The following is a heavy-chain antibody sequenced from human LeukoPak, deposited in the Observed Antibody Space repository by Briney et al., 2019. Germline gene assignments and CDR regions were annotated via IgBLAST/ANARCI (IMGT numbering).Heavy chain of an antibody. V-gene: IGHV4-59*01. CDR2: IYYSGTT. J-gene: IGHJ4*02. CDR1: GGSISPYY. CDR3: VRHSVGRRIIDY. D-gene: IGHD2-15*01. Sequence: SETLSHTCSVSGGSISPYYWSWIRQPPGKGLEWIGYIYYSGTTNYNPSLQSRVTISVATSKSQFSLKLSSVTAADTAVYYCVRHSVGRRIIDYWGQGTLVTVFS.